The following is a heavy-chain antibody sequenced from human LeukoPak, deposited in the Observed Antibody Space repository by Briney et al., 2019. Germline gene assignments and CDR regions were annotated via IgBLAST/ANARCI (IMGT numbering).Heavy chain of an antibody. CDR3: ARDLSRTYTVDY. CDR2: VSYDGRIN. V-gene: IGHV3-30*04. Sequence: PGGSLRLSCAASGFTFSSHAMHWVRQAPGKGLEWVAFVSYDGRINSYADFVKGRFTISRDNSKNTLYLQTNTLRREDTAVSFCARDLSRTYTVDYWGQGTLVTVSS. J-gene: IGHJ4*02. CDR1: GFTFSSHA. D-gene: IGHD2-2*02.